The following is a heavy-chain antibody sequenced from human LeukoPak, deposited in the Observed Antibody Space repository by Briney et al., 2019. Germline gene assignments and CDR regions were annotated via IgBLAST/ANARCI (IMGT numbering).Heavy chain of an antibody. CDR1: GFTFNNYA. J-gene: IGHJ4*02. CDR3: ARDYADYVGYFFFDY. CDR2: ISGGGETT. Sequence: GGSLRLSCAASGFTFNNYAMNWVRQAPGKGMEWVSSISGGGETTYYADSAKGRFTISRDNSQNTLYLQMNSLRAEDTAVYYCARDYADYVGYFFFDYWGQGTLVTVSS. D-gene: IGHD4-17*01. V-gene: IGHV3-23*01.